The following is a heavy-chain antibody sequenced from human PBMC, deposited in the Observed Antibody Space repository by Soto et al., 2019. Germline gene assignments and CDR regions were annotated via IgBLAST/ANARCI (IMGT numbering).Heavy chain of an antibody. CDR2: ISYDGNNT. Sequence: HPGGSLRLSCEASGITLSSYAMHWVRQAPGKGLEWVALISYDGNNTYYADSVKGRFTISRDNTKNSLYLQMNSLRAEDTAVYYCARGDYHDTSGPFSDAFDVWGQGTMVTVSS. CDR3: ARGDYHDTSGPFSDAFDV. CDR1: GITLSSYA. D-gene: IGHD3-22*01. V-gene: IGHV3-30-3*01. J-gene: IGHJ3*01.